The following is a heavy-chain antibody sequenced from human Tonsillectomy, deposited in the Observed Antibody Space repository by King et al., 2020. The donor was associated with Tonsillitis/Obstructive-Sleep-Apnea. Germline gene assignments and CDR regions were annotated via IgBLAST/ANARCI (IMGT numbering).Heavy chain of an antibody. D-gene: IGHD2-2*01. CDR3: AKGALGYCSSTSCLYYFDY. CDR1: GFTFTTYA. J-gene: IGHJ4*02. CDR2: ISDSGST. V-gene: IGHV3-23*04. Sequence: VQLVESGGGLIQPGGSLRLSCAASGFTFTTYAMSWVRQAPGKGLEWVSTISDSGSTYYADSVKGRFTISSDNSKNTLYLQMNSLRAEDTAVYYCAKGALGYCSSTSCLYYFDYWGQGTLVTVSS.